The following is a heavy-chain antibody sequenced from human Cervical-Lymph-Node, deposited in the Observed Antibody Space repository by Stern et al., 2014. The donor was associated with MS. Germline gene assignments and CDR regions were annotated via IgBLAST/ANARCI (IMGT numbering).Heavy chain of an antibody. CDR1: GFTFSSYG. J-gene: IGHJ4*02. CDR2: ISYDGNHK. CDR3: ARDYEDTSMLFDH. V-gene: IGHV3-30*03. Sequence: IQLVGSGGAVVQPGRSLRLSCAASGFTFSSYGMHLVRQAPGKGLEWVTVISYDGNHKYYAASVKGRFTISRDNSKNTLHLQMNSVTPDDTAIYYCARDYEDTSMLFDHWGQGTLVTVSS. D-gene: IGHD2-8*01.